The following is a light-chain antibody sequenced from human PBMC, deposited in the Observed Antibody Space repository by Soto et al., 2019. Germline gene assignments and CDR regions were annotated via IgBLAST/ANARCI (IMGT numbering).Light chain of an antibody. CDR2: GNS. CDR3: QSYDSSLSGSV. V-gene: IGLV1-40*01. CDR1: SSNIGATYH. Sequence: QPVLTQPPSVSGAPGQRVTISCTGSSSNIGATYHVHWYQQLPGTAPKLLIYGNSNRPSGVPDRFSGSKSGTSASLAITGLQAADEADYYCQSYDSSLSGSVFGGGTKLTVL. J-gene: IGLJ3*02.